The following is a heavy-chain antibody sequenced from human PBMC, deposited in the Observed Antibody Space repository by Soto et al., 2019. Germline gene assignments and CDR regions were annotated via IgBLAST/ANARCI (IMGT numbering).Heavy chain of an antibody. CDR2: ISSSGSTI. CDR1: GFTFSSYE. Sequence: PVGSLRLSCAASGFTFSSYEMNWVRQAPGKGLEWVSYISSSGSTIYYADSVKGRFTISRDDAKNSLYLQMNSLRAEDTAVYYCARDPTVTTSAFDIWGQGTMVTVSS. V-gene: IGHV3-48*03. D-gene: IGHD4-4*01. J-gene: IGHJ3*02. CDR3: ARDPTVTTSAFDI.